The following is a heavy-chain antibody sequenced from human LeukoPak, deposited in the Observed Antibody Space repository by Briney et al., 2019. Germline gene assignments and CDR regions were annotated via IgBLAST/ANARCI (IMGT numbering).Heavy chain of an antibody. D-gene: IGHD6-13*01. CDR2: INPNSGGT. V-gene: IGHV1-2*02. CDR3: ARTTAAGGVGYFDL. J-gene: IGHJ2*01. Sequence: RASVKVSCKASGYTFTDYYMHWVRQAPGQGLEWIGWINPNSGGTNYAQRFQGRVTMTRDTSITTAYMDLSRLKSDDTAVYYCARTTAAGGVGYFDLWGRGTLVTVSS. CDR1: GYTFTDYY.